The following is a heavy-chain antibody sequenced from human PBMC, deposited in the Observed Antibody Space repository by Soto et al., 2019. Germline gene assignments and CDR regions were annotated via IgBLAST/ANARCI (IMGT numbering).Heavy chain of an antibody. CDR3: ASGPHYYDSSGYYSGLDY. V-gene: IGHV1-69*13. CDR2: IIPIFGTA. J-gene: IGHJ4*02. CDR1: GGTFSSYA. D-gene: IGHD3-22*01. Sequence: ASVKVSCKASGGTFSSYAISWVRQAPGQGLEWMGGIIPIFGTANYAQKFQGRVTITADESTSTAYMELSSLRPEDTAVYYCASGPHYYDSSGYYSGLDYWGQGTLVTVSS.